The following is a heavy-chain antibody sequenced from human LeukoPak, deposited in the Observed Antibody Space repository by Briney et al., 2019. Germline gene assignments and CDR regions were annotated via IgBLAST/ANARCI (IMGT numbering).Heavy chain of an antibody. CDR1: GFTFGDYA. D-gene: IGHD3-22*01. Sequence: PGGSLRLSCTASGFTFGDYAISWVRQAPGKGLEWVGLIRSKTYGETTEYAASVKGRFTILRDDSKSIAYVQMNSLKTEDTAVYYCARYYYDTRDYSRYFDSWGQGTLVTVSS. J-gene: IGHJ4*02. CDR2: IRSKTYGETT. CDR3: ARYYYDTRDYSRYFDS. V-gene: IGHV3-49*04.